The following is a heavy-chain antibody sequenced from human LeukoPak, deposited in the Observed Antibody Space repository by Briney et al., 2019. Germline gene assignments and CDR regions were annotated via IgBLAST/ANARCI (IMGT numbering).Heavy chain of an antibody. CDR1: GYSFTTYW. CDR2: IYPGDSDT. CDR3: ARHTSGIAAGFDP. V-gene: IGHV5-51*01. Sequence: PGESLKISCKGSGYSFTTYWIGWVRQMPGKGLEWMGIIYPGDSDTKYSPSFQGHVTISADKSISTAYLQWSSLKASDTAMYYCARHTSGIAAGFDPWGQGTLVTVSS. J-gene: IGHJ5*02. D-gene: IGHD6-13*01.